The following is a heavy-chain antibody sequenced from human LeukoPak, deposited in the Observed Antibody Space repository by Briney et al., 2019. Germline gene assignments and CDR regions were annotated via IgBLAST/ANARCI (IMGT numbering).Heavy chain of an antibody. V-gene: IGHV3-30-3*01. D-gene: IGHD3-3*01. Sequence: GGSLRLSCAASGFTFSSYAMHWVRQAPGKGLEWVAVISYDGSNKYYADSVKGRFTISRDNSKNTLYLQMNSLRAEGTAVYYCARGPRITGTDYWGQGTLVTVSS. CDR2: ISYDGSNK. CDR3: ARGPRITGTDY. CDR1: GFTFSSYA. J-gene: IGHJ4*02.